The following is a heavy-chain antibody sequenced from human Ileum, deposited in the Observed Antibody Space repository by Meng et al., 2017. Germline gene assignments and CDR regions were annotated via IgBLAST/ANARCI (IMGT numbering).Heavy chain of an antibody. V-gene: IGHV3-11*04. Sequence: VVLCGFGGGLFKARGPLRLSCAASAFTFIDYYMTWIRQPPGQGLEWLASVSLTSGSLYFADSVKGRFSISRDNAKNSVSLQMTRLRVEDTAVYYCARDHGSLNWFDPWGQGTLVTVSS. CDR2: VSLTSGSL. CDR3: ARDHGSLNWFDP. CDR1: AFTFIDYY. J-gene: IGHJ5*02. D-gene: IGHD6-25*01.